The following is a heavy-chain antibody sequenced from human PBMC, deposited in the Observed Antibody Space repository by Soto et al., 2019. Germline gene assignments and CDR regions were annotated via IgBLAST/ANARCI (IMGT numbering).Heavy chain of an antibody. CDR1: VGSISSCDYY. Sequence: SLSLTCTISVGSISSCDYYWSWSRQPPVKGLEWIGYIYYSGSTYYNPSLKSRVTISVDTSKNQFSLKLSSVTAADTAVYYCARELTGIGYFDYWGQGTLVTESS. V-gene: IGHV4-30-4*01. J-gene: IGHJ4*02. CDR3: ARELTGIGYFDY. CDR2: IYYSGST. D-gene: IGHD3-10*01.